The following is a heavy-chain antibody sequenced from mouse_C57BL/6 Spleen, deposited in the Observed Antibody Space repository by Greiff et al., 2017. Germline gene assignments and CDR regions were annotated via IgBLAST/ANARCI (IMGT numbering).Heavy chain of an antibody. V-gene: IGHV5-4*01. Sequence: EVQLVESGGGLVKPGGSLKLSCAASGFTFSSYAMSWVRQTPEKRLEWVATISDGGSYTYYPDNVKGRFTISRDNAKNNLYLQMSHLKSEDTAMYYCARGEERGFFDYWGQGTTLTVSS. CDR2: ISDGGSYT. CDR3: ARGEERGFFDY. D-gene: IGHD3-1*01. J-gene: IGHJ2*01. CDR1: GFTFSSYA.